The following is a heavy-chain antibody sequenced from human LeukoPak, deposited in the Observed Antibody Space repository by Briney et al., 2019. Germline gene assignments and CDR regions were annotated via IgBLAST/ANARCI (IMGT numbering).Heavy chain of an antibody. Sequence: SETLSLTCTVSGGSISSYYWSWIRQPPGKGLEWIGYISCSGSTNFDPSLKSRVTISKDTSKNQFSLKLSSVTAADTAVYYCVREHDWGDFDFWGQGTLVTVSS. V-gene: IGHV4-59*01. CDR2: ISCSGST. CDR1: GGSISSYY. CDR3: VREHDWGDFDF. J-gene: IGHJ4*02. D-gene: IGHD3-9*01.